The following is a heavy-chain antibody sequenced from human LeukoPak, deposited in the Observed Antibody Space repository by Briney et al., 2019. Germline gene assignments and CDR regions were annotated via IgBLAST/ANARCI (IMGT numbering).Heavy chain of an antibody. Sequence: PGGSLRLSCAASGFTFGNAWMSWVRQAPGKGLEWVGRIKSKTDGGTTDYAAPVKGRFSISRDDSKNTLYLQMNSLKTEDTAVYYCTTDRYGHSGSYWPRITWYFYYMDVWGKGTTVTVSS. CDR1: GFTFGNAW. D-gene: IGHD1-26*01. J-gene: IGHJ6*03. CDR3: TTDRYGHSGSYWPRITWYFYYMDV. V-gene: IGHV3-15*01. CDR2: IKSKTDGGTT.